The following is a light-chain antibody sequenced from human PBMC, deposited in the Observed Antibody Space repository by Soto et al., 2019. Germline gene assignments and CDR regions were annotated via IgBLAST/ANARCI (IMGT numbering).Light chain of an antibody. J-gene: IGKJ5*01. CDR3: QQYGSSQIT. CDR1: QTVSSTY. Sequence: ENVVTQAPGTLSLAPGERATLSCRARQTVSSTYLAWYQQKPGQAPRHLIYGASSRATGIPDRLSGTVDGTHFTLNRIRREPQDFSLYYCQQYGSSQITSGQATRLESK. V-gene: IGKV3-20*01. CDR2: GAS.